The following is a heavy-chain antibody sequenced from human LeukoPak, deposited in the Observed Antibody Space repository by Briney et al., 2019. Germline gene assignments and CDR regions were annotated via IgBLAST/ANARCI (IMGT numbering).Heavy chain of an antibody. CDR3: AKDEAAAGVDFDY. CDR1: GFIFTNFA. CDR2: LNNRATTT. D-gene: IGHD6-13*01. J-gene: IGHJ4*02. Sequence: GGSLRLSCTASGFIFTNFAMSWVRQAPGKGPEWVSALNNRATTTYYADSVKGRFTISRDNSKNTLYLQMNSLRIEDTAVYYCAKDEAAAGVDFDYWGQGTLVTVYS. V-gene: IGHV3-23*01.